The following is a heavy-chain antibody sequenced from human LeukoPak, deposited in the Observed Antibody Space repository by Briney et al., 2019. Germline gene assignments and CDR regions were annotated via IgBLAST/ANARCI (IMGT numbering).Heavy chain of an antibody. CDR2: ISSTSTYI. J-gene: IGHJ4*02. CDR3: ARGGGNFDY. V-gene: IGHV3-21*01. Sequence: GGSLRLSCAASEFTLSSYTLNWLRQAPGKGLEWVSSISSTSTYISYADSVKGRFTISRDNAKNSLYLQMNSLRAEDTAVYYCARGGGNFDYWGQGTLVTVSS. CDR1: EFTLSSYT. D-gene: IGHD2-15*01.